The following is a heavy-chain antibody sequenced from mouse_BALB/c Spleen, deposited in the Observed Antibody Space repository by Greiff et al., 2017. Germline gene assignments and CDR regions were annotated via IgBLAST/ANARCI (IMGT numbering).Heavy chain of an antibody. CDR2: ISYSGST. Sequence: EVQRVESGPSLVKPSQTLSLTCSVTGDSITSGYWNWIRKFPGNKLEYMGYISYSGSTYYNPSLKSRISITRDTSKNQYYLQLNSVTTEDTATYYCASIYYGNSPWFAYWGQGTLVTVSA. CDR1: GDSITSGY. D-gene: IGHD2-1*01. CDR3: ASIYYGNSPWFAY. J-gene: IGHJ3*01. V-gene: IGHV3-8*02.